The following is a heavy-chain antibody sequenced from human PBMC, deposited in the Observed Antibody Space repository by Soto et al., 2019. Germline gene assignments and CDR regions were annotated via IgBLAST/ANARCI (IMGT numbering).Heavy chain of an antibody. D-gene: IGHD3-22*01. CDR2: IIPIFGTA. J-gene: IGHJ4*01. Sequence: SVKVSCKASGGTFSSYAISWVRQAPGQGLEWMGGIIPIFGTANYAQKFQGRVTITADESRSTAYRELSSLRSEDTAVYYWPSRYYDSSGYPPFGYWGQGTLVTVSS. CDR3: PSRYYDSSGYPPFGY. V-gene: IGHV1-69*13. CDR1: GGTFSSYA.